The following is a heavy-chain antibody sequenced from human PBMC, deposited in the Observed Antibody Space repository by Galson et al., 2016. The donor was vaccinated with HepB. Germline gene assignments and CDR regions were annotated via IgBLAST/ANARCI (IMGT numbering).Heavy chain of an antibody. CDR2: ISSSSSYI. V-gene: IGHV3-21*01. Sequence: SLRLSCAASGFTFSTYSMNWVRQAPGKGLEWVSFISSSSSYIYYADSVKGRFTISRDNAKNSLYLQMDSLRVEDTAVYYCASDYHDDNTGYKYWGQGTLVTVSS. J-gene: IGHJ4*02. CDR3: ASDYHDDNTGYKY. CDR1: GFTFSTYS. D-gene: IGHD3-22*01.